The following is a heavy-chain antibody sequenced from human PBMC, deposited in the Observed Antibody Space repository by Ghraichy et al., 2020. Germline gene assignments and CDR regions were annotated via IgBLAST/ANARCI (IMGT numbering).Heavy chain of an antibody. Sequence: GESLNISCKGSGYSFSNYWIGWVRQMPGKGLEWMGIIHPADSDTRYSPSFEGQVTISADKSISIAYLQWSSLRASDTAMYYCARTQASGNSYKGVGPYYYYYMDVWGKGTTVTVSS. CDR1: GYSFSNYW. D-gene: IGHD3-10*01. V-gene: IGHV5-51*01. CDR3: ARTQASGNSYKGVGPYYYYYMDV. CDR2: IHPADSDT. J-gene: IGHJ6*03.